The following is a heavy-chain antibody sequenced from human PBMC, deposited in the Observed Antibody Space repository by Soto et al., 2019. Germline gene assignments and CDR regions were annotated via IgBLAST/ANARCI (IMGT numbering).Heavy chain of an antibody. CDR3: AREPIAVAGTHYFDY. CDR2: ISYSGSP. V-gene: IGHV4-61*01. CDR1: GGSVSSGSHY. J-gene: IGHJ4*02. Sequence: SETLSLTCTVSGGSVSSGSHYWSWIRQPPGKGLEWIAYISYSGSPDYNPSLKSRVSISIDMSKNQISLKVRSVTAADTAVYYCAREPIAVAGTHYFDYWGQGTLVTVSS. D-gene: IGHD6-19*01.